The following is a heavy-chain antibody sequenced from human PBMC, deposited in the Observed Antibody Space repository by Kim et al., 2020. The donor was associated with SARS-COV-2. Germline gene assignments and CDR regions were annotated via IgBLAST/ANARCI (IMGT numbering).Heavy chain of an antibody. J-gene: IGHJ5*02. D-gene: IGHD2-21*01. Sequence: SETLSLTCTVSGDSISSTNYYWAWVRQTPGKGLEWIASIYYTGYTYYNPSLKSRVTISVDTSKNQFSLKLSSVTAADTAVYYCARHVPTSVVKWDWFDPWGQGTLVTVSS. CDR2: IYYTGYT. CDR3: ARHVPTSVVKWDWFDP. V-gene: IGHV4-39*01. CDR1: GDSISSTNYY.